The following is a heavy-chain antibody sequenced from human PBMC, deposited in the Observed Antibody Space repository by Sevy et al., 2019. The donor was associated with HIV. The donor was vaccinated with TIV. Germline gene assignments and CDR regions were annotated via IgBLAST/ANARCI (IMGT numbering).Heavy chain of an antibody. V-gene: IGHV3-23*01. CDR1: GFTFTYYA. CDR2: FSGSGTGGYT. Sequence: GGSLRLSCAASGFTFTYYAMSWVRQAPGKGLEWVSAFSGSGTGGYTYYADSVKGRFTISRDNSNNTLYLQMNSLRAEDTAVYYCAKSGNTAMGLIDFWGQGTLVTVSS. CDR3: AKSGNTAMGLIDF. D-gene: IGHD5-18*01. J-gene: IGHJ4*02.